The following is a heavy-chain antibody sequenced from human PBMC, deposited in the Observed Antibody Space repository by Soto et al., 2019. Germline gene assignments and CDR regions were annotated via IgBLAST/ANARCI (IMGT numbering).Heavy chain of an antibody. V-gene: IGHV1-69*12. CDR2: IIPIDATV. D-gene: IGHD6-25*01. CDR3: ARDLLGCGYTYGDV. Sequence: QVQLVQSGAEVKKPGSSVKVSCKASGGTFSNFALISWVRQVPGQGLEWMGGIIPIDATVNYAQKFQGRITLTADESTTTAYMDLGSLSSEDTAVYYCARDLLGCGYTYGDVWGQGTTVTVSS. J-gene: IGHJ6*01. CDR1: GGTFSNFA.